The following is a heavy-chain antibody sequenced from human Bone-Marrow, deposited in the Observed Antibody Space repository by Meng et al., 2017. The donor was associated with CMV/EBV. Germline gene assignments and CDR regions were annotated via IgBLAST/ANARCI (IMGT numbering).Heavy chain of an antibody. J-gene: IGHJ4*02. CDR2: IYSGGGI. CDR3: ARDRGRYFDN. Sequence: LSLTCAASGITVITAYMSWVRQAPGKGLEWVSLIYSGGGIHYADSVKGRFTISRDNFTNTLYLQMRSLRPEDTAVYYCARDRGRYFDNWGQGTLVTVSS. V-gene: IGHV3-66*02. D-gene: IGHD3-16*01. CDR1: GITVITAY.